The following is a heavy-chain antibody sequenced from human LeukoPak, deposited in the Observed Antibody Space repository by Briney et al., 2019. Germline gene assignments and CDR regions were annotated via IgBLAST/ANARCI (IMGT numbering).Heavy chain of an antibody. J-gene: IGHJ4*02. CDR2: ISYDGSNK. CDR3: ARGFLQLTPYYFDY. CDR1: GFTFSSYG. Sequence: GGSLRLSCAASGFTFSSYGMHWVRQAPGKGLEWVAVISYDGSNKYYADSVKGRFTISRDNSKNTLYLQMNSLRVDDTGVYYCARGFLQLTPYYFDYWGQGTLVTVSS. V-gene: IGHV3-30*03. D-gene: IGHD1-1*01.